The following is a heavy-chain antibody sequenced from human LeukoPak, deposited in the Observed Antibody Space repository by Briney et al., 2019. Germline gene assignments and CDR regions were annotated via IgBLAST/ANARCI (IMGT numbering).Heavy chain of an antibody. D-gene: IGHD3-9*01. CDR2: ISADNVHT. Sequence: ASVKVSCKASGYDFSRSELTWVRQALGQGLEWMGWISADNVHTNYAQKLQGRVTMTTDTSASTAYMELRSLGSDDTAVYYCARQGAINYDILTGYYHPYYFDYWGQGTLVTVSS. J-gene: IGHJ4*02. CDR1: GYDFSRSE. V-gene: IGHV1-18*01. CDR3: ARQGAINYDILTGYYHPYYFDY.